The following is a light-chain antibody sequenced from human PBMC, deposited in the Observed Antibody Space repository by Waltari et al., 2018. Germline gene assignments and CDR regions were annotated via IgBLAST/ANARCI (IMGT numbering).Light chain of an antibody. CDR3: MQGTHWPPT. CDR1: HSLVYSDENTY. CDR2: KGS. V-gene: IGKV2-30*01. J-gene: IGKJ1*01. Sequence: DVVMTQSPLSLPVTLGQPASISCRSSHSLVYSDENTYLNWFHQRPGQSPRRLIYKGSNRDSGVPDRFSGSGSGTDFTLKISRVEAEDVGVYYCMQGTHWPPTFGQGTKVEIQ.